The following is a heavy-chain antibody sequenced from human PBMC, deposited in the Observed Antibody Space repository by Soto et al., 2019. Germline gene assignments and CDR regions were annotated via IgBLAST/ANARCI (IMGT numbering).Heavy chain of an antibody. CDR3: AKARCNDTSCYGGYYFDY. V-gene: IGHV3-30*18. D-gene: IGHD2-2*01. Sequence: PGGSLRLSCAASGFTFSSYGMHWVRQAPGKGLEWVAVISYDGSNKYYADSVKGRFTISRDNSKNTLYLQMNSLRAEDTAVYYCAKARCNDTSCYGGYYFDYWGQGTLVTVSS. CDR2: ISYDGSNK. J-gene: IGHJ4*02. CDR1: GFTFSSYG.